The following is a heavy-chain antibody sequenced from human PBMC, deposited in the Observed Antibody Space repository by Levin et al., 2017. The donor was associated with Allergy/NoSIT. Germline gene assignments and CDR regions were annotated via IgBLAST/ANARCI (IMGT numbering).Heavy chain of an antibody. CDR1: GFTFSSYA. D-gene: IGHD3-16*02. CDR3: VAYRDGPYIHIAY. Sequence: GGSLRLSCVVSGFTFSSYAMSWIRQTPDKGLEWISIISGNSRTIYYADSVRGRFTISRDNSKNTLYLQMNSLSAQDTALYYCVAYRDGPYIHIAYWGQGTLVTVSS. J-gene: IGHJ4*02. V-gene: IGHV3-23*01. CDR2: ISGNSRTI.